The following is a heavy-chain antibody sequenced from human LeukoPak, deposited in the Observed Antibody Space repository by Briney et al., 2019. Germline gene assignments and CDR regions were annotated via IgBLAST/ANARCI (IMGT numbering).Heavy chain of an antibody. CDR2: IGTNGGTT. CDR3: AKDSSGWKNWFDP. D-gene: IGHD6-19*01. V-gene: IGHV3-64*04. CDR1: GFTFISYA. Sequence: GGSLRLSCSASGFTFISYAMHWVRQAPGQGLEYVLGIGTNGGTTYYADSVKGRFSISRDNSKNTLYLQMNSLRAEDTAVYYCAKDSSGWKNWFDPWGQGTLVTVSS. J-gene: IGHJ5*02.